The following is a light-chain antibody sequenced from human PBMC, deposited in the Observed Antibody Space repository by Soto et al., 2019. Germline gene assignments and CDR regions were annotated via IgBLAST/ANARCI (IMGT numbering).Light chain of an antibody. J-gene: IGKJ3*01. V-gene: IGKV3-20*01. CDR2: GAS. Sequence: EIALTQSPGTLSLSPGERATLSCRASQSVSSNYLAWYQQKPGQAPRLLIYGASSRATGIPDRFSGSGSGTDFTLTISRLEPEDFAVYYCQECGSSPLTFGPGIKVDIK. CDR3: QECGSSPLT. CDR1: QSVSSNY.